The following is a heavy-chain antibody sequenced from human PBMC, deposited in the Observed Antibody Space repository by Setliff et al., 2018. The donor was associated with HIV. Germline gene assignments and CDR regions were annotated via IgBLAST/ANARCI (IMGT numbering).Heavy chain of an antibody. CDR3: ARTLIAAAGTFDY. D-gene: IGHD6-13*01. CDR1: GGSISSTNW. J-gene: IGHJ4*02. V-gene: IGHV4-4*02. CDR2: IYHTGST. Sequence: SETLSLTCAVSGGSISSTNWWSWVRQPPGKGLEWIGEIYHTGSTNYNPSLKSRVTISVDKSKNQFSLKLRSVTAADTAVYYCARTLIAAAGTFDYWGQGTLVTVSS.